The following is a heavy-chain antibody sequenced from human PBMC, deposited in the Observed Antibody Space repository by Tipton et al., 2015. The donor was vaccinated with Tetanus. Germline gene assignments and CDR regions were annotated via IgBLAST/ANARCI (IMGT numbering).Heavy chain of an antibody. CDR2: IYYSGST. V-gene: IGHV4-30-4*01. CDR3: ARLTCSSPSCYYYYYYYVDV. CDR1: GDSIRSADYY. D-gene: IGHD2-2*01. Sequence: TLSLTCSVSGDSIRSADYYWGWIRQSPGKGLEWLGYIYYSGSTYNNPSLKSRVSISLDASKNQFSLSLNSGTAADSATYYCARLTCSSPSCYYYYYYYVDVWGTGTAVAVSS. J-gene: IGHJ6*03.